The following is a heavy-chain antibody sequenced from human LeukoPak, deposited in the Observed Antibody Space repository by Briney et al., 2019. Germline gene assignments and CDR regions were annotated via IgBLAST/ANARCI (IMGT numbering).Heavy chain of an antibody. Sequence: PSETLSLTCTVSGGSISSGDYYWSWIRQPPGKGLEWIGYIYYSGSTYYNPSLKSRVTISVDTSKNQFSLNLSSVTAADTAIYYCASDIYGDYEYFHHWGQGTLVTVSS. J-gene: IGHJ1*01. V-gene: IGHV4-30-4*01. CDR2: IYYSGST. D-gene: IGHD4-17*01. CDR1: GGSISSGDYY. CDR3: ASDIYGDYEYFHH.